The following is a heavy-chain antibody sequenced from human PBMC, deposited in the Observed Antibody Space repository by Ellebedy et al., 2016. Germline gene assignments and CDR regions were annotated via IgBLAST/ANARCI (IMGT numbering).Heavy chain of an antibody. J-gene: IGHJ4*02. CDR1: GYTFTGYY. Sequence: ASVKVSXXASGYTFTGYYMHWVRQAPGQGLEWMGWINPNSDGTNYAQKFQGRVTMTRDTSISTAYMELSRLRSDDTAVYYCARDGIAVAGSAQYWGQGTLVTVSS. V-gene: IGHV1-2*02. D-gene: IGHD6-19*01. CDR3: ARDGIAVAGSAQY. CDR2: INPNSDGT.